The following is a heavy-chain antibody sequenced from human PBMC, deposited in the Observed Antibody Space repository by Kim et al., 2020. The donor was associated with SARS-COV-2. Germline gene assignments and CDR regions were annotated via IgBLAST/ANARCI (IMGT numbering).Heavy chain of an antibody. CDR1: GFTFGDYA. CDR2: IRSKAYGGTT. V-gene: IGHV3-49*03. J-gene: IGHJ4*02. D-gene: IGHD6-19*01. CDR3: TRDNIAVAGPRVSYYFDY. Sequence: GGSLRLSCTASGFTFGDYAMSWFRQAPGKGLEWVGFIRSKAYGGTTEYAASVKGRFTISRDDSKSIAYLQMNSLKTEDTAVYYCTRDNIAVAGPRVSYYFDYWGQGTLVTVSS.